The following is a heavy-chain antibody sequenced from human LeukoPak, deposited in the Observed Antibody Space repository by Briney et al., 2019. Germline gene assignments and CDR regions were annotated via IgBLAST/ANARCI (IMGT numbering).Heavy chain of an antibody. Sequence: GGSPRLSCAASGFTFSRYWMHWVRQAPGKGLVWVSRINSDGSSTNYADSVRGRFTISRDNAKNTLYLQLNSLRAEDTALYYCARDEAAGMRYWGQGTLVTVSS. CDR3: ARDEAAGMRY. J-gene: IGHJ4*02. CDR2: INSDGSST. V-gene: IGHV3-74*01. D-gene: IGHD6-13*01. CDR1: GFTFSRYW.